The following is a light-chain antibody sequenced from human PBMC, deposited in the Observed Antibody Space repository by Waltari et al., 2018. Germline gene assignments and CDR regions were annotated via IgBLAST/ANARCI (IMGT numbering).Light chain of an antibody. CDR1: QGIDNF. CDR3: QQTYTYPLT. CDR2: TTS. J-gene: IGKJ3*01. Sequence: DIQMTQSPSSLSASVGDTVTITCQASQGIDNFLNWYQQKLGEAPKLLIYTTSTLQSDIPSRFSGSGSGTDFTLTITSLQPDDFATYYCQQTYTYPLTFGPGTKLDIK. V-gene: IGKV1-9*01.